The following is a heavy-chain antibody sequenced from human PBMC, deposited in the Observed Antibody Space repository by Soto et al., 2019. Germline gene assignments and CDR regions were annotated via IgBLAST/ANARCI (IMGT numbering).Heavy chain of an antibody. J-gene: IGHJ6*03. CDR1: GYTFTSYG. V-gene: IGHV1-18*01. CDR3: ARVYDYSYYMDV. CDR2: IAVYNGNT. Sequence: QVQVVQSGAEVKKPGPSVKVSCKASGYTFTSYGISWVRQAPGQGLEWVGWIAVYNGNTNYAQKLQGRVTMTTDTSTSTAYMELRSLRSDDTAVYYCARVYDYSYYMDVWGKGTTVTVSS.